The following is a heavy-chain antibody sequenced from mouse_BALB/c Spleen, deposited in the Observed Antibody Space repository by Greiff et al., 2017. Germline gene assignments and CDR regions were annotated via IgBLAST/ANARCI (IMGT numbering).Heavy chain of an antibody. CDR2: IDPANGNT. Sequence: VQLQQSGAELVKPGVSVKLSCTASGFNIKDTYIHWVKQRPEQGLEWIGRIDPANGNTKYDPKFQGKATITADTSSNTAYLQLSSLTSEDTAVYYCASWDEGYFDYWGQGTTLTVSS. J-gene: IGHJ2*01. CDR1: GFNIKDTY. CDR3: ASWDEGYFDY. V-gene: IGHV14-3*02. D-gene: IGHD4-1*01.